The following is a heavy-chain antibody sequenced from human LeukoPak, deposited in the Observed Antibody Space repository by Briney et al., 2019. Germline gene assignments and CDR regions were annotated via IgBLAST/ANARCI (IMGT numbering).Heavy chain of an antibody. CDR1: GYTFTSYY. Sequence: ASVNVSCKSSGYTFTSYYMHWVRQAPGQGLERMGIINTSCSSTSYAQKFQGRVTMTRDTSTSTVYMELSSLRSEDTAVYYCARSWEAGTTGYFDYWGQGTLVTVSS. V-gene: IGHV1-46*01. D-gene: IGHD1-1*01. J-gene: IGHJ4*02. CDR3: ARSWEAGTTGYFDY. CDR2: INTSCSST.